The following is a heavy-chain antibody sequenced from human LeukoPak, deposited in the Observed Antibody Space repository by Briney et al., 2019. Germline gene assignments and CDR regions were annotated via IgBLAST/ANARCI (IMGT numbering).Heavy chain of an antibody. CDR3: ARGRMAVAGSYEY. J-gene: IGHJ4*02. V-gene: IGHV3-7*05. CDR2: IKPDGSGK. CDR1: GITFGSYW. Sequence: GGSLRLSCAASGITFGSYWMTWVRQAPGKGLECVANIKPDGSGKHYVDSVEGRFTISRDNAKNSLFLEMNSLRAEDTAVYYCARGRMAVAGSYEYWGQGILVTVSS. D-gene: IGHD6-19*01.